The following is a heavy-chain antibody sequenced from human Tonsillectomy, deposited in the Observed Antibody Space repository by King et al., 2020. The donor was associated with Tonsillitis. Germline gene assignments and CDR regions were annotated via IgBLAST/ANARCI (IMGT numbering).Heavy chain of an antibody. D-gene: IGHD2-21*02. V-gene: IGHV3-30*18. Sequence: VQLVESGGGVVQPGRSLRLSCAASGFTFSSYGMHWVRQAPGKGLEWVAVISYDGSNKYYADSVKGRFTISRDNSKNTLYLQMNSLRAEDTAVYYCAKDAWGHIVVVTAINYFDYWGQGTLVTVSS. CDR1: GFTFSSYG. CDR2: ISYDGSNK. J-gene: IGHJ4*02. CDR3: AKDAWGHIVVVTAINYFDY.